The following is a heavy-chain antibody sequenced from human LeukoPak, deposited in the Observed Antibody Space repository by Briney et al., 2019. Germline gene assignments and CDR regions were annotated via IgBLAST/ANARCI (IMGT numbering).Heavy chain of an antibody. CDR2: LNPDSGGT. CDR3: ARDLRGLGDFLDY. D-gene: IGHD3-10*01. CDR1: GYPFSGYY. Sequence: ASVNVSCTASGYPFSGYYMHWVRQAPGQGLEWVGWLNPDSGGTNFAQKFQGRVPLTRDTSINTAYMELRRLTSDDTAVYYCARDLRGLGDFLDYWGQGTLVTVSS. J-gene: IGHJ4*02. V-gene: IGHV1-2*02.